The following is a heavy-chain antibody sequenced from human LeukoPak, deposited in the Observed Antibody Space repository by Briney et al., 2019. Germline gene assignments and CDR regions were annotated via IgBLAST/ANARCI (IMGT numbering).Heavy chain of an antibody. CDR3: AKDARYSSSWPDY. V-gene: IGHV3-9*01. D-gene: IGHD6-13*01. Sequence: GRSLRLSCAASGFTFDDYAMHWVRQAPGKGLEWVSGISCNSGSIGYADSVKGRFTISRDNAKNSLYLQMNSLRAEDTALYYCAKDARYSSSWPDYWGQGTLVTVSS. CDR1: GFTFDDYA. J-gene: IGHJ4*02. CDR2: ISCNSGSI.